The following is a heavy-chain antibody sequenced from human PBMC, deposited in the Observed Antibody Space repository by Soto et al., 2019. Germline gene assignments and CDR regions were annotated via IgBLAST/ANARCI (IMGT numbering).Heavy chain of an antibody. CDR2: IYYSGST. Sequence: SETLSLTCTVSGRSISSGGYYWSWIRQHPGKGLEWIGDIYYSGSTNYNPSLKSRVTISVDTSKNQFSLKLSSVTAADTAVYYCARISVYYYYYGMDVWGQGTTVTAP. D-gene: IGHD3-16*02. CDR3: ARISVYYYYYGMDV. CDR1: GRSISSGGYY. J-gene: IGHJ6*02. V-gene: IGHV4-31*03.